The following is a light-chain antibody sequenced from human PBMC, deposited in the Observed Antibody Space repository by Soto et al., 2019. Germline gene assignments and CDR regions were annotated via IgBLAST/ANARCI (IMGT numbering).Light chain of an antibody. CDR3: SLYTSENTYV. CDR1: STDFVSYNR. Sequence: QSVLTRPPSVSGSPGQSVTISCTGTSTDFVSYNRVSWYQQPPGTAPKLIIYEASNRPSGVPDRFSGSKSGNTASLTISGLQAADEADYYCSLYTSENTYVFGTGTKV. J-gene: IGLJ1*01. CDR2: EAS. V-gene: IGLV2-18*01.